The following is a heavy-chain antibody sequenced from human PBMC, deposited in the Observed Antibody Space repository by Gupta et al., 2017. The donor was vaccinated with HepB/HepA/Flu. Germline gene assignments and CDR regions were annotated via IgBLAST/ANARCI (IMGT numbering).Heavy chain of an antibody. V-gene: IGHV3-23*01. CDR2: ISSSGGTT. CDR3: AKVPGGDIPGNYYMDV. CDR1: GFNFSGSV. D-gene: IGHD1-14*01. J-gene: IGHJ6*03. Sequence: EVQLLESGGGLVQPGGSLRLSCAASGFNFSGSVMSWVSQAPGKGLEWVALISSSGGTTYYADSVSGRSTISRDNSKNTLYLQMNSLRAEDTAVYHCAKVPGGDIPGNYYMDVWGKGTTVTVSS.